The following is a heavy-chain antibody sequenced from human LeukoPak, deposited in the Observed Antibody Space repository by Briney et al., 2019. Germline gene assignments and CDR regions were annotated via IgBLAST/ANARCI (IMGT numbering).Heavy chain of an antibody. CDR1: GFTFSSYG. CDR3: AKVPDGDYGVDY. V-gene: IGHV3-30*18. J-gene: IGHJ4*02. D-gene: IGHD4-17*01. Sequence: GRSPRLSCAASGFTFSSYGMHWVRQAPGKGLKWVAVTSYDGSNKYYADSVKGRFTISRDNSKNTLYLQMNSLRAEDTAVYYCAKVPDGDYGVDYWGQGTLVTVSS. CDR2: TSYDGSNK.